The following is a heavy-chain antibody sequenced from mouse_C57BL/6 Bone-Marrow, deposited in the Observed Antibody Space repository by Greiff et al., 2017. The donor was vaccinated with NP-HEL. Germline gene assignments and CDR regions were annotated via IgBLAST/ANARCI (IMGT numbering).Heavy chain of an antibody. CDR2: ISDGGSYT. J-gene: IGHJ4*01. CDR1: GFTFSSYA. D-gene: IGHD2-4*01. CDR3: ARDMISYAMDY. V-gene: IGHV5-4*03. Sequence: EVKLMESGGGLVKPGGSLKLSCAASGFTFSSYAMSWVRQTPEKRLEWVATISDGGSYTYYPDNVKGRFTISRDNAKNNLYLQMSHLKSEDTAMYYCARDMISYAMDYWGQGTSVTVSS.